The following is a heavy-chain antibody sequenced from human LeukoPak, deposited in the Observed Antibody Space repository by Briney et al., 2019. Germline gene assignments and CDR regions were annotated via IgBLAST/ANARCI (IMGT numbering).Heavy chain of an antibody. CDR3: AKNVRDTGTFDY. CDR2: MNPNSGNT. J-gene: IGHJ4*02. D-gene: IGHD5-18*01. Sequence: ASVKVSCKASGYTFTTYDINWVRQATGQGLEWMGWMNPNSGNTGYAQRFQGRVTMTRDTSISTAYMELNSLTSEDTAVYYCAKNVRDTGTFDYWGQGTLVTVSS. CDR1: GYTFTTYD. V-gene: IGHV1-8*01.